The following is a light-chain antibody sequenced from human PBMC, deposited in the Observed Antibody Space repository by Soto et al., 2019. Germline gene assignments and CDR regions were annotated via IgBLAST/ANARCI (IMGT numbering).Light chain of an antibody. Sequence: QSALTQPRSVSGSPGQSVTISCTGTSSDIGGYNYVSWYQQHPGKAPKLMIYDVIKRPSGVPDRFSGSKSGNTASLTIYGLQAEDEADYYCSSYTSTGEVFGTGTKLTVL. CDR3: SSYTSTGEV. CDR1: SSDIGGYNY. V-gene: IGLV2-11*01. CDR2: DVI. J-gene: IGLJ1*01.